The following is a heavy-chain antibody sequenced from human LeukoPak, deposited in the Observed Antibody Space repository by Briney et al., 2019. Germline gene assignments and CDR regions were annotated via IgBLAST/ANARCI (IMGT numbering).Heavy chain of an antibody. Sequence: GGSLRLSCAASGFTFSSSFMSWVRQAPGKGLEWVSAISNTGSSTFYADSVKGRFTVSRDNSKNTLYLQMSPLRAEDTALYYCAKEGSSTWLSDYWGQGTLVTASS. V-gene: IGHV3-23*01. CDR1: GFTFSSSF. D-gene: IGHD2-2*01. J-gene: IGHJ4*02. CDR3: AKEGSSTWLSDY. CDR2: ISNTGSST.